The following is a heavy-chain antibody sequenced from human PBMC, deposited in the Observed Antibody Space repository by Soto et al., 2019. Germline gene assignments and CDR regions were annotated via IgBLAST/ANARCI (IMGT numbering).Heavy chain of an antibody. Sequence: GPLRIACAASGFTFSSYSMNWVRKTPGKGLEWVSSISGSSINMYYADSVKGRFTISRDNAKNSLYLQMNSLRAEDTAVYYCAKDPNYDFWSGYSGSGWFDPWGQGTLVTVSS. CDR2: ISGSSINM. J-gene: IGHJ5*02. D-gene: IGHD3-3*01. V-gene: IGHV3-21*01. CDR3: AKDPNYDFWSGYSGSGWFDP. CDR1: GFTFSSYS.